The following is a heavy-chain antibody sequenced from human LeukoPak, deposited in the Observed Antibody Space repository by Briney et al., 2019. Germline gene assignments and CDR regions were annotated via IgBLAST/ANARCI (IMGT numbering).Heavy chain of an antibody. CDR2: IYYSGST. Sequence: SETLSLTCTVSGGSISGYYWNWIRQPPGKGLEWIGYIYYSGSTNYNPSLKSRVTISLDTPKNQFSLKLTSVTAADTAVYYCARGRGSCWFNFDYWGQGTLVTGSS. V-gene: IGHV4-59*01. CDR1: GGSISGYY. D-gene: IGHD6-19*01. J-gene: IGHJ4*01. CDR3: ARGRGSCWFNFDY.